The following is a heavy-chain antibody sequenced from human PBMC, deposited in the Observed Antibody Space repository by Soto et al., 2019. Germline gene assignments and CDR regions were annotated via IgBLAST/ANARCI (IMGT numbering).Heavy chain of an antibody. CDR3: ATDIRYYDFWSGYQT. Sequence: ASVKVSCKVSGYTLTELSMHWVRQAPGKGLEWMGGFDPEDGETIYAQKFQGRVTMTEDTSTDTAYMELSSLRSEDTAVYYCATDIRYYDFWSGYQTWGQGTLVTVSS. V-gene: IGHV1-24*01. D-gene: IGHD3-3*01. J-gene: IGHJ5*02. CDR2: FDPEDGET. CDR1: GYTLTELS.